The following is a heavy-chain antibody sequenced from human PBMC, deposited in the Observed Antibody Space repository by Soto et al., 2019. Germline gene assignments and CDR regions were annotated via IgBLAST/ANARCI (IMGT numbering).Heavy chain of an antibody. D-gene: IGHD5-12*01. CDR3: AIHHGPTTSENWFDP. CDR1: GYTFFTYD. V-gene: IGHV1-18*01. CDR2: ISTYSGDT. Sequence: QVQLVQSGVEVKTPGASVKVSCQASGYTFFTYDISWVRQAPGQGLEWMGWISTYSGDTKYAQKFQGRVTMTTDTSTTPAYLDLRSLRSDDTAVYYCAIHHGPTTSENWFDPWGQGTLVTVSS. J-gene: IGHJ5*02.